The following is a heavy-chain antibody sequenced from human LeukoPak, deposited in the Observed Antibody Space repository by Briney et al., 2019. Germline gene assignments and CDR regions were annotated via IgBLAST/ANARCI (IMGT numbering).Heavy chain of an antibody. D-gene: IGHD2-15*01. Sequence: PRASVKVSCKASGGTFSSYAISWVRQAPGQGLEWMGWISAYNGNTNYAQKLQGRVTMTTDTSTSTAYMELRSLRSDDTAVYYCARTSVVVVVAATQHFDYWGQGTLVTVSS. CDR3: ARTSVVVVVAATQHFDY. CDR2: ISAYNGNT. V-gene: IGHV1-18*01. CDR1: GGTFSSYA. J-gene: IGHJ4*02.